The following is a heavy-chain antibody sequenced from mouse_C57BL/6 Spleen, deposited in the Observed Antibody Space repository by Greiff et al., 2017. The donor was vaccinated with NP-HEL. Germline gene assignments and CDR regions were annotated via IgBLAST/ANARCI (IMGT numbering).Heavy chain of an antibody. CDR1: GYAFSSYW. CDR3: ARLWDGGYYAMDY. CDR2: IYPGDGDT. V-gene: IGHV1-80*01. J-gene: IGHJ4*01. D-gene: IGHD4-1*01. Sequence: QVQLQQSGAELVKPGASVKISCKASGYAFSSYWMNWVKQRPGKGLEWIGQIYPGDGDTNYNGKFKGKATLTADKSSSTAYMQLSSLTSEDSAVYFCARLWDGGYYAMDYWGQGTSVTVSS.